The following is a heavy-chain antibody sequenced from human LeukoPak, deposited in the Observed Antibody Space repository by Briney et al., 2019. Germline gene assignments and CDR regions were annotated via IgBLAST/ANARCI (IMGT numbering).Heavy chain of an antibody. J-gene: IGHJ4*02. V-gene: IGHV4-34*01. CDR1: GGSFSVYY. CDR3: ARAGVVVVAATRYFDY. CDR2: INHSGST. D-gene: IGHD2-15*01. Sequence: PSETLSLTCAVYGGSFSVYYWSWLRQPPGKGLEWIGEINHSGSTNYNPSLMSRVTISVDTSKNQFSLKLSSVTAADTAVYYCARAGVVVVAATRYFDYWGQGTLVTVSS.